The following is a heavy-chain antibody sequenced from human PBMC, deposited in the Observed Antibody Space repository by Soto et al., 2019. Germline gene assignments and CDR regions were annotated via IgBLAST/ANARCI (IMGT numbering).Heavy chain of an antibody. CDR1: GFTFSTYS. J-gene: IGHJ4*02. V-gene: IGHV3-23*01. CDR2: ISGSGGST. D-gene: IGHD1-26*01. Sequence: EVHLLESGGGLVQPGGSLGLSCVASGFTFSTYSMSWVRHAPGRGLEWVSGISGSGGSTNYSDSVKGRFTISRDNSKNTVYLQMNSLRADDTAVYYCEAQGARGLYYFDYWGQGPLATVSS. CDR3: EAQGARGLYYFDY.